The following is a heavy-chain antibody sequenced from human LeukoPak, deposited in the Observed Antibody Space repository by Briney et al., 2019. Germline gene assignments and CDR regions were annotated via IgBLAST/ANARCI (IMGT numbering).Heavy chain of an antibody. CDR1: GFTFSSYA. Sequence: PGGSLRLSCAASGFTFSSYAIHLLRQAPGKGLEYVSAISSNGGSTYYANSVKGRFTISRDNSKNTLYLQMGSVRSQDKAVYYCARGDTWYSGNAFDVWGQGTMVTVSS. D-gene: IGHD1-26*01. CDR3: ARGDTWYSGNAFDV. J-gene: IGHJ3*01. V-gene: IGHV3-64*01. CDR2: ISSNGGST.